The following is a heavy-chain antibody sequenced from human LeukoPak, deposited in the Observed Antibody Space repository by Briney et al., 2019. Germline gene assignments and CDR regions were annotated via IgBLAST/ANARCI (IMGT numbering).Heavy chain of an antibody. CDR2: INGDGNER. Sequence: GGSLRLSCAASEFTFGPYWMSWVRQAPGKGLEWVANINGDGNERFYVESVKGRFTISRDNAKNSLYLQMSSLRAEDTAVYYCARGGGDYYGMDVWGQGTTVTVSS. V-gene: IGHV3-7*01. CDR3: ARGGGDYYGMDV. D-gene: IGHD4-17*01. J-gene: IGHJ6*02. CDR1: EFTFGPYW.